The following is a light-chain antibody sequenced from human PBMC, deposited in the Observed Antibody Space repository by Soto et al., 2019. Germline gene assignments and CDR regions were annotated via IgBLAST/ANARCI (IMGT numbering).Light chain of an antibody. J-gene: IGLJ1*01. CDR3: SSYTSTGTPV. CDR1: STDVGGYNF. Sequence: QSALTQPASVSGSLGQSITMSCTGTSTDVGGYNFVSWYQQHPDKAPKLLIYEVTNRPSGVSNRFPGSKSGNTASLTISGLQAEDEADYYCSSYTSTGTPVFGTGTKLTVL. CDR2: EVT. V-gene: IGLV2-14*01.